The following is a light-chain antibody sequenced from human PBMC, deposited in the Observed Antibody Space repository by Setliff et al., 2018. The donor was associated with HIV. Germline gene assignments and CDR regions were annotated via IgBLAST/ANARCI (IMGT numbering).Light chain of an antibody. Sequence: QSALTQPRSVSGSPGQSGTISCTGTSSDFGGYNYVSWYQQHPGKAPKLMIYVVSKRPSGVPDRFSGSKSGNTASLTISGLQAEDEADYYCCSYSGSYKVVGTGTKVTVL. V-gene: IGLV2-11*01. J-gene: IGLJ1*01. CDR1: SSDFGGYNY. CDR3: CSYSGSYKV. CDR2: VVS.